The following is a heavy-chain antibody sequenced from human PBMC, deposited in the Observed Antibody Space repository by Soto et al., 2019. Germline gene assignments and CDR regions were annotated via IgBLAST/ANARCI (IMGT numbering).Heavy chain of an antibody. CDR2: IYWNDDK. CDR3: ARGLATLPVVAFDF. CDR1: GISLTTSGVG. J-gene: IGHJ3*01. Sequence: QITLKGSGRTLVKPTQTLTLTCTLSGISLTTSGVGLGWIRQTPGKALEWLALIYWNDDKHYNPSLKTRLTITKDTSKKQAVLTMNNMAPVDTATYFLARGLATLPVVAFDFWDQGTVVIVSS. V-gene: IGHV2-5*01. D-gene: IGHD6-6*01.